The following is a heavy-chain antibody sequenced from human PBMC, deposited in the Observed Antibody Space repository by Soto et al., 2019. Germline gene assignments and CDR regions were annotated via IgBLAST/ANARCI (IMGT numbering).Heavy chain of an antibody. CDR1: GFTFISYA. V-gene: IGHV3-23*01. J-gene: IGHJ4*02. CDR2: ISGSGGST. D-gene: IGHD6-6*01. Sequence: GWSLRLSCASSGFTFISYAMSWVRQAPGKGLEWVSAISGSGGSTYYADSVKGRFTISRDNSKNTLYLQMNSLRAEDTAVYYCANTPQSRSSSLVVDYWGQGTLVTVSS. CDR3: ANTPQSRSSSLVVDY.